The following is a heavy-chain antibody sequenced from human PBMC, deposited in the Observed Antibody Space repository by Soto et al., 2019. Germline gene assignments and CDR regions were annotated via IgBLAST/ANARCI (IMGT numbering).Heavy chain of an antibody. CDR2: ISGGSGST. V-gene: IGHV3-23*01. D-gene: IGHD4-17*01. CDR3: AKDRLRRGADY. Sequence: EVQLLESGGGLVQPGGSLRLSCAASGFTFTNYAMSWVRQAPGKGLEWVSTISGGSGSTYCADPVKGRFTISRDNSKNTVYLQMNSLRAEDTAVYFCAKDRLRRGADYWGQGTLVTVSS. J-gene: IGHJ4*02. CDR1: GFTFTNYA.